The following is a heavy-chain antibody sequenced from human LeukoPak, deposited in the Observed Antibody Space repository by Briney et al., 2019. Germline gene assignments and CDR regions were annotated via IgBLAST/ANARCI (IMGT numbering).Heavy chain of an antibody. CDR2: VYSDDSDA. V-gene: IGHV5-51*01. D-gene: IGHD3-3*01. CDR3: ARLAISAVGKTSGSYYFDY. CDR1: GYTSTTYW. J-gene: IGHJ4*02. Sequence: GESLKISCQGSGYTSTTYWIAWVRQMPGNGLEVMGIVYSDDSDARYSPSFQGQVTISADKSINTAYLQWSSLEASDTAIYYCARLAISAVGKTSGSYYFDYWGQGSLVTVSS.